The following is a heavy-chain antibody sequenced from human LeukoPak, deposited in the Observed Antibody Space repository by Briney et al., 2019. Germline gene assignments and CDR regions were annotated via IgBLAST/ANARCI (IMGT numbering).Heavy chain of an antibody. Sequence: PGGSLRLSCTASGFTFSSYEMNWVRQAPGKGLEWVSYINSSGSTIYYADSVMGRFTISRDNAKNSLYLQMNSLRAEDTAVYYCARDCGGGSCYGPYDAFDIWGRGTMVSVSS. J-gene: IGHJ3*02. D-gene: IGHD2-15*01. CDR2: INSSGSTI. CDR1: GFTFSSYE. CDR3: ARDCGGGSCYGPYDAFDI. V-gene: IGHV3-48*03.